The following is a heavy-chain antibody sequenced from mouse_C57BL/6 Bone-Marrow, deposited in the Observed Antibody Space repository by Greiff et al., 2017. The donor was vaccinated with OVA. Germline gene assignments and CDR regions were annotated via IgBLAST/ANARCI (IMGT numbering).Heavy chain of an antibody. CDR2: IHPNSGST. J-gene: IGHJ2*01. D-gene: IGHD2-3*01. CDR3: ARYGGVGWLLFDY. Sequence: QVHVKQPGAELVKPGASVKLSCKASGYTFTSYWMHWVKQRPGQGLEWIGMIHPNSGSTNYNEKFKSKATLTVDKSSSTAYMQLSSLTSEDSAVYYGARYGGVGWLLFDYWGQGTTLTVSS. CDR1: GYTFTSYW. V-gene: IGHV1-64*01.